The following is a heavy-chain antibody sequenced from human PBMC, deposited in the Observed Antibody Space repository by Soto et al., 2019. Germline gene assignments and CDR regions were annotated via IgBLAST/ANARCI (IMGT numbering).Heavy chain of an antibody. CDR3: AKETCKYSNNWPAYYGLDV. D-gene: IGHD1-1*01. J-gene: IGHJ6*02. Sequence: QVQLVESGGGVVQPGRSLRLSCAASGFTFSSFGMHWVRQAPGKGLEWVAVISFDGSNKYYADSVKGRFTISRDNSKNTLSLQMNSLKAEDTAVCYCAKETCKYSNNWPAYYGLDVWGQGTTVTVSS. V-gene: IGHV3-30*18. CDR1: GFTFSSFG. CDR2: ISFDGSNK.